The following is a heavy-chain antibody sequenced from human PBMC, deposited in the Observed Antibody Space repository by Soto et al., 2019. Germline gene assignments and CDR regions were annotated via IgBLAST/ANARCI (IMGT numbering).Heavy chain of an antibody. CDR3: AKEAGLFGASYGSYPDV. D-gene: IGHD3-16*01. J-gene: IGHJ6*02. CDR2: ISYEGSVQ. Sequence: GGSLRLSCAASGVTFRSYGIQWGRQAPGKGLEWVAVISYEGSVQYYADSVKGRVTISRDNSKNTVYLEMNSLRAEDTAVYYCAKEAGLFGASYGSYPDVWGQGTTVTVSS. V-gene: IGHV3-30*18. CDR1: GVTFRSYG.